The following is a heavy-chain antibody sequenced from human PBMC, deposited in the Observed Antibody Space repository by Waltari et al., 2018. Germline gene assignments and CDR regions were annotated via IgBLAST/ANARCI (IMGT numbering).Heavy chain of an antibody. Sequence: QVQLQQWGAGLLKPSETLSLTCAVYGGSFSGYYWSWIRQPPGKGLEWIGEINHSGSTNYNPSLKSRVTISVDTSKNQFSLKLSSVTAADTAVYYCARGRYCSGGSCYGNYYYYMDVWGKGTTVIVSS. CDR2: INHSGST. J-gene: IGHJ6*03. CDR3: ARGRYCSGGSCYGNYYYYMDV. CDR1: GGSFSGYY. D-gene: IGHD2-15*01. V-gene: IGHV4-34*01.